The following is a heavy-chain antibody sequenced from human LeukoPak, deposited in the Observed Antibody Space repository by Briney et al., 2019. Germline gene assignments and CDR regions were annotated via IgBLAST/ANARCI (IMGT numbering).Heavy chain of an antibody. D-gene: IGHD3-16*01. Sequence: GGSLRLSCAASGFTFDDYSMHWVRQGPGKGLEWVSVISWDGGSTSYADSVKGRFTISRDISKYSLYLQMNSLRSEDSALYYCAKDRGGVDYWGQGTLVTVSS. J-gene: IGHJ4*02. V-gene: IGHV3-43*01. CDR2: ISWDGGST. CDR1: GFTFDDYS. CDR3: AKDRGGVDY.